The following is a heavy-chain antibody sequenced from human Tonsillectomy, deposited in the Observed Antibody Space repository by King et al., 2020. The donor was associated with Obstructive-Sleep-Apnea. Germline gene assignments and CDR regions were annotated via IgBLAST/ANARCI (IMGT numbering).Heavy chain of an antibody. CDR1: GASVSSGQSY. V-gene: IGHV4-30-4*08. Sequence: QLQESGPGLVKPLQTLSLTCSVSGASVSSGQSYWSWLRQSPGKGLEWIGYIFNSETSYFNPSLKSRVAMSIDVSRNQFSLNLTSVTAADTAKYHCAIHYAHDHGDHLDYWGQGTLVTVSS. J-gene: IGHJ4*02. CDR3: AIHYAHDHGDHLDY. D-gene: IGHD4/OR15-4a*01. CDR2: IFNSETS.